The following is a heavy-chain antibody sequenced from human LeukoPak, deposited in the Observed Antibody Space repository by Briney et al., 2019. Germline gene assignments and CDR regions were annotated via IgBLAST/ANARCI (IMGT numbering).Heavy chain of an antibody. Sequence: ASVKVSCKASGYTFTAYYMHWVRQAPGQGLEWMGWIDTKSGGTKYAQKFQGRVTIIRDTSIDTAHMALSRLISDDTALYYCASEAFCAGGRCYLHRVASWGPGTLVTVSA. J-gene: IGHJ4*02. V-gene: IGHV1-2*02. D-gene: IGHD2-8*02. CDR1: GYTFTAYY. CDR3: ASEAFCAGGRCYLHRVAS. CDR2: IDTKSGGT.